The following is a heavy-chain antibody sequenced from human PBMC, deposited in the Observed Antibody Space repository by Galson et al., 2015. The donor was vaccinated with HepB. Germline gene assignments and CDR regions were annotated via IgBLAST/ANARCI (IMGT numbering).Heavy chain of an antibody. CDR3: ARDPCGGDCYSLYYYGMDV. D-gene: IGHD2-21*02. Sequence: CAISGDSVSSNSAAWNWIRQSPSGGLEWLGRTYYRSKWYNDYAVSVKSRITINPDTSKNQFSLQLNSVTPEDTAVYYCARDPCGGDCYSLYYYGMDVWGQGTTVTVSS. V-gene: IGHV6-1*01. CDR1: GDSVSSNSAA. CDR2: TYYRSKWYN. J-gene: IGHJ6*02.